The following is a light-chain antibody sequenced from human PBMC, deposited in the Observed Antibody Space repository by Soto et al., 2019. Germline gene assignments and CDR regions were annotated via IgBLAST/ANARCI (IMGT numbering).Light chain of an antibody. CDR1: QSISNW. CDR3: QQAWT. V-gene: IGKV1-5*03. J-gene: IGKJ1*01. Sequence: DIQMTQSPSTLSASVGDRVTITCRASQSISNWLAWYQQRPGKAPKLLIYKASTLESGVPARFSRSGYGTEFCLNISSLQHDDFATYYCQQAWTFGQGTKVVSK. CDR2: KAS.